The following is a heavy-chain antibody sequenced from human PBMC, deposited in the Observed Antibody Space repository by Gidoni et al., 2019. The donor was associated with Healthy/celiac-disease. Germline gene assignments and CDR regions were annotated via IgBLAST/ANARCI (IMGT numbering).Heavy chain of an antibody. CDR3: ARACVVAAPIPDY. D-gene: IGHD2-15*01. CDR1: GFTFSSYS. Sequence: EVQLVESGGGLVQPGGSLRLSCAASGFTFSSYSMNWVRQAPGKGLERVSSISSSSSYIYYADSVKGRFTIARDNAKNSLYLQMNSLRAEDTAVYYCARACVVAAPIPDYWGQGTLVTVSS. J-gene: IGHJ4*02. V-gene: IGHV3-21*01. CDR2: ISSSSSYI.